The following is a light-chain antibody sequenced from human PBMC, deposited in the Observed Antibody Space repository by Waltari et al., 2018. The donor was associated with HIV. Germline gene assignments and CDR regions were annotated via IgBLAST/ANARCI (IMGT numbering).Light chain of an antibody. Sequence: SSELTQDPAVSVAVGQTVRITCQGDHLRTVYASWYQQKTRQGPVLVIYSKNIRPSGIPDRFSGSSSGNTASVTITGAQAEDEADYYCHSRDSSGNHLEVFGTGTRVTVL. J-gene: IGLJ1*01. CDR3: HSRDSSGNHLEV. V-gene: IGLV3-19*01. CDR1: HLRTVY. CDR2: SKN.